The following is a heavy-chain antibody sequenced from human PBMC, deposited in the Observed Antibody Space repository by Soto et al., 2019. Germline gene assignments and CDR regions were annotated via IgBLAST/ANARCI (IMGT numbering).Heavy chain of an antibody. D-gene: IGHD3-22*01. CDR2: IYWDDDK. CDR3: GRRDRSGYYDY. Sequence: QITLKESGPTLVKPTQTLTLSCTFSGFSLSTSGVGVGWIRQPPGKALEWLALIYWDDDKRYSPSLKSRLTITKDTTKHQVVLTMTNMDPVDTATYNRGRRDRSGYYDYWGQGTLVT. V-gene: IGHV2-5*02. J-gene: IGHJ4*02. CDR1: GFSLSTSGVG.